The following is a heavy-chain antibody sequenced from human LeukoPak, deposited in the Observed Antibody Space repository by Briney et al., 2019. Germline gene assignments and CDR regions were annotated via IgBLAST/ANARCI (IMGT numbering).Heavy chain of an antibody. CDR3: ASRTMVRGVIRVY. CDR2: ISSSSSYI. J-gene: IGHJ4*02. Sequence: GGSLRLSCAASGFTFSSYSMNWVRQAPGKGLEWVSSISSSSSYIYYADSVKGRFTISRDNAKNSLYLQMNSLRAEDTAVYYCASRTMVRGVIRVYWGQGTLVTVSS. D-gene: IGHD3-10*01. V-gene: IGHV3-21*01. CDR1: GFTFSSYS.